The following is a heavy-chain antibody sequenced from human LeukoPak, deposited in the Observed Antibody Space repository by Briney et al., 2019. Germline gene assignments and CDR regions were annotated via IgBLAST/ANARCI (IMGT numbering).Heavy chain of an antibody. CDR1: GGSISSGGYY. J-gene: IGHJ3*02. Sequence: PSETLSLTCTVSGGSISSGGYYWSWIRQHPGKGLEWIGYIYYSGSTYYNPSLKSRVTISVDTSKNQFSLKLSSVTAADTAVYYCAGKRLGSFAHYDILTGPNPDDAFDIWGQGTMVTVSS. V-gene: IGHV4-31*03. CDR2: IYYSGST. CDR3: AGKRLGSFAHYDILTGPNPDDAFDI. D-gene: IGHD3-9*01.